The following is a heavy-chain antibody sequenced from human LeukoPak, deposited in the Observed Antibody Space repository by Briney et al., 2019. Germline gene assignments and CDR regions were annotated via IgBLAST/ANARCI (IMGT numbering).Heavy chain of an antibody. J-gene: IGHJ4*02. V-gene: IGHV4-39*01. CDR3: GSGLTDS. CDR2: IYSSGST. D-gene: IGHD3-10*01. Sequence: SETLSLTCTVSGGSISSSSYYWGWIRQPPGKGLEWIGIIYSSGSTYYNPSLKSRVTISSDTYKNQFSLKLSSVTAADTAVYYCGSGLTDSWGQGILVTVSS. CDR1: GGSISSSSYY.